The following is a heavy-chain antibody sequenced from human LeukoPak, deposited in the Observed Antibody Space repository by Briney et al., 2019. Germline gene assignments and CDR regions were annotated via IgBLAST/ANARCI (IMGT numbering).Heavy chain of an antibody. D-gene: IGHD6-19*01. CDR2: INSDGYSI. J-gene: IGHJ5*01. V-gene: IGHV3-74*03. CDR1: GFTFSGYW. Sequence: PGGSLRLSCAASGFTFSGYWMHWVRQAPGKGLVWVSRINSDGYSITYADSVKGRFTISRDNAKSTLYLQMNSLIAEDTAVYFCARAGYSSEFDSWGQGTLVTVSS. CDR3: ARAGYSSEFDS.